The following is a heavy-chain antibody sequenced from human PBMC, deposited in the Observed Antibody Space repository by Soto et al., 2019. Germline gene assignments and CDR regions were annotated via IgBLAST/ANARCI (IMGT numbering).Heavy chain of an antibody. V-gene: IGHV3-30*03. J-gene: IGHJ6*02. CDR1: GFTFSSYG. Sequence: PGGSLRLSCAASGFTFSSYGMHWVRQAPGKGLEWVAVISYEGSNKYYADSVKGRFTISRDNSKNTLYLQMNSLRAEDTAVYYCARLYDFWSGSYYGMDVWGQGTTVTVSS. CDR3: ARLYDFWSGSYYGMDV. D-gene: IGHD3-3*01. CDR2: ISYEGSNK.